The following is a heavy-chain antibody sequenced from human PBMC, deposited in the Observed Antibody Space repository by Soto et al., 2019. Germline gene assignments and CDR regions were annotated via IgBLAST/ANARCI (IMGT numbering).Heavy chain of an antibody. CDR3: AREYCSGGSCYFNYYYGIDV. D-gene: IGHD2-15*01. V-gene: IGHV4-30-4*01. J-gene: IGHJ6*02. CDR1: GGSISSGDYY. Sequence: QVQLQESGPGLVKPSQTLSLTCTVSGGSISSGDYYWSWIRQPPGKGLEWIGYLYYSGSTYYNPSLKSRVTISVDTSKNQFSLKLSSVTAADTAVYYCAREYCSGGSCYFNYYYGIDVWGQGTTVTVSS. CDR2: LYYSGST.